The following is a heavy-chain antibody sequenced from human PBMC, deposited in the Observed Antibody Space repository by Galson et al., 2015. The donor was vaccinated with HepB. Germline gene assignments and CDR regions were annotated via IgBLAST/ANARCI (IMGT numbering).Heavy chain of an antibody. D-gene: IGHD5-18*01. Sequence: SVKVSCKASGGTFSSYAISWVRQAPGQGPEWMGGIIPIFGTANYAQKFQGRVTITADESTSTAYMELSSLRSEDTAVYYCARDNVDTAMVRRRGRFDYWGQGTLVTVSS. J-gene: IGHJ4*02. V-gene: IGHV1-69*13. CDR1: GGTFSSYA. CDR2: IIPIFGTA. CDR3: ARDNVDTAMVRRRGRFDY.